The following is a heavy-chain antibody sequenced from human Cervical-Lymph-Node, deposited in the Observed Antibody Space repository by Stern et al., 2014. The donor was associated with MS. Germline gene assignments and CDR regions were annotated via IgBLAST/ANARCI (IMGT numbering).Heavy chain of an antibody. Sequence: VQLVESGAGLEQPGRSLRLSCAASGFTFADYAMHWVRQAPGQGLEWVAGISSNSVSIGYAHSVKGRFTISRDNAKNSLYLQMNSLRTEDTALYYCAKSSGSFFVSLDYWGQGTLVTVSS. CDR3: AKSSGSFFVSLDY. CDR2: ISSNSVSI. J-gene: IGHJ4*02. D-gene: IGHD1-26*01. V-gene: IGHV3-9*01. CDR1: GFTFADYA.